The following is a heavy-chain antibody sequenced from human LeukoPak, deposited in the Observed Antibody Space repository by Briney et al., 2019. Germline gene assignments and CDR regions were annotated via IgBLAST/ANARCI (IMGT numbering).Heavy chain of an antibody. D-gene: IGHD3-10*01. CDR1: GFTFSTYG. V-gene: IGHV3-30*02. J-gene: IGHJ2*01. Sequence: GGSLRLSCATSGFTFSTYGMHWVRQAPGKGLEWVAFIRFDGSNVGSNVYYADSVKGRFTISRDNSKNTLYLQMNSLRAEDTAVYYCAKAGPTSYWYFDLWGRGTLVTVSS. CDR3: AKAGPTSYWYFDL. CDR2: IRFDGSNVGSNV.